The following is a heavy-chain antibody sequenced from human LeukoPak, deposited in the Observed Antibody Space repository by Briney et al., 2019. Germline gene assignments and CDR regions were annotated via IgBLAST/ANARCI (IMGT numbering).Heavy chain of an antibody. CDR1: GFTVSSNY. V-gene: IGHV3-53*01. D-gene: IGHD6-13*01. J-gene: IGHJ4*02. CDR2: IYTGGTP. Sequence: PGGSLRLSCVASGFTVSSNYMTWVRQAPGRGLEWVSVIYTGGTPYYADSVKGRFTISRDISKNTVYLQMNSLRVEDTAVYFCARGAATGPTLGLDYWGQGTLVTVSS. CDR3: ARGAATGPTLGLDY.